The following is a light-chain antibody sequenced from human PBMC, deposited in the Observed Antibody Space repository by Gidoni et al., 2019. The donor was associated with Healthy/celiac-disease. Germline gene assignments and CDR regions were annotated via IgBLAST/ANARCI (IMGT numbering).Light chain of an antibody. V-gene: IGKV1-39*01. J-gene: IGKJ1*01. CDR1: QSISSY. CDR3: QQSYSTPRT. CDR2: AAS. Sequence: IQEAQAPSSLSASVGDRVTITCRASQSISSYLNWDQQKPGKAPKLLIYAASSLQSGVPSRFSGSGSGTDFTLTISSLQPEDFATYYCQQSYSTPRTFGQGTKVEIK.